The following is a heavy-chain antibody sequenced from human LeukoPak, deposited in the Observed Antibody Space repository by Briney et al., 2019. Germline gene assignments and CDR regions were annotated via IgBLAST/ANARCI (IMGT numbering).Heavy chain of an antibody. CDR1: GGSIDSTNW. J-gene: IGHJ4*02. CDR2: IHHGGRI. D-gene: IGHD3-16*02. V-gene: IGHV4/OR15-8*01. Sequence: SETLSLTCDVSGGSIDSTNWWNWVRQPPGKGLEWIGEIHHGGRINYNPSLKSRVTLSVDKSKNQFSLRLNSVTAADTAMYYCARSHDHLWGNYPDYWGQGTLVTVSS. CDR3: ARSHDHLWGNYPDY.